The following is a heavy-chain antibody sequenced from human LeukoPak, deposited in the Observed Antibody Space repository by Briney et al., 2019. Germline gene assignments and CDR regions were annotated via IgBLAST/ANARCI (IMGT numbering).Heavy chain of an antibody. J-gene: IGHJ4*02. Sequence: ASVKVSCKASGYTFTSYGISWVRQAPGQGLEWMGWINPNSGGTNYAQKFQGRVTMTRDTSISTAYMELSRLRSDDTAVYYCARDSRFLEWLFDYWGQGTLVTVSS. V-gene: IGHV1-2*02. D-gene: IGHD3-3*01. CDR3: ARDSRFLEWLFDY. CDR1: GYTFTSYG. CDR2: INPNSGGT.